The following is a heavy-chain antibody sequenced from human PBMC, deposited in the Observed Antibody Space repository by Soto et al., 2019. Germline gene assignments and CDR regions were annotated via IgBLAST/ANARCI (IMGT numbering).Heavy chain of an antibody. CDR3: TRDLYRSSWYYYYMDV. Sequence: PGGFLRLSCTASGFTFGDYAMSWFRQAPGKGLEWVGFIRSKAYGGTTEYAASVKGRFTISRDDSKSIAYLQMNSLKTEDTAVYYCTRDLYRSSWYYYYMDVWGKGTTVTVSS. CDR1: GFTFGDYA. CDR2: IRSKAYGGTT. V-gene: IGHV3-49*03. D-gene: IGHD6-13*01. J-gene: IGHJ6*03.